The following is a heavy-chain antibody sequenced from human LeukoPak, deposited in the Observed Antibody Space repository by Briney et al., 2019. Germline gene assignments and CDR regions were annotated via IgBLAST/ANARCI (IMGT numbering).Heavy chain of an antibody. CDR3: ARDLPASSIVGATGDFDY. J-gene: IGHJ4*02. Sequence: PGGSLRLSCAASGFTFSSYSMNWVRQAPGKGLEWVSYISSSSSTIYYADSVKGRFTISRDNAKNSLYLQMNSLRAEDTAVYYCARDLPASSIVGATGDFDYWGQGTLVTVSS. D-gene: IGHD1-26*01. CDR2: ISSSSSTI. V-gene: IGHV3-48*04. CDR1: GFTFSSYS.